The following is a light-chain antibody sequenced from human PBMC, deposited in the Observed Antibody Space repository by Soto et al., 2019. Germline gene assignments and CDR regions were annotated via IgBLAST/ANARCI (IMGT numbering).Light chain of an antibody. J-gene: IGKJ3*01. CDR3: QQRTNWPPLGN. Sequence: EIVLTQSPATLSLSPGERATLSCRASQSVSSYLAWYQQKPGQAPRLLIYGASNRATGIPARFSGSGSGTDFTLTISSLEPEDFAVYYCQQRTNWPPLGNFGPGTRWISN. CDR2: GAS. V-gene: IGKV3-11*01. CDR1: QSVSSY.